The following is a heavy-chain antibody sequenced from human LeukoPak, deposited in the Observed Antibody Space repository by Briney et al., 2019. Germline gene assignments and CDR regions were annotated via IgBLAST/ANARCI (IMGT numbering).Heavy chain of an antibody. V-gene: IGHV1-18*04. J-gene: IGHJ5*02. CDR1: GYTFTSYG. CDR3: AMLGRTVPVHRNWFDP. D-gene: IGHD2-2*01. CDR2: ISAYNGNI. Sequence: ASVKVSCKASGYTFTSYGISWVRQAPGQGLEWMGWISAYNGNINYAQKLQGRVTMTTDTSTSTAYMELRSLRSDDTAVYYCAMLGRTVPVHRNWFDPWGQGTLVTVSS.